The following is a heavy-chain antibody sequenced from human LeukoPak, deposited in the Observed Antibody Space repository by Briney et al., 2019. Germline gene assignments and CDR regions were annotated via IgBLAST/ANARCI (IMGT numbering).Heavy chain of an antibody. CDR3: ARDRRPARITMVRGVTPDAFDI. J-gene: IGHJ3*02. CDR2: VDTSWNT. Sequence: PPETLSLTCTVPGGSFSNYFWNWIRRPARKGLEWLGRVDTSWNTKYNTSLKSRLTMSVDTSKNQFSLKVTSVTAADTAVYYCARDRRPARITMVRGVTPDAFDIWGQGTMVTVSS. V-gene: IGHV4-4*07. CDR1: GGSFSNYF. D-gene: IGHD3-10*01.